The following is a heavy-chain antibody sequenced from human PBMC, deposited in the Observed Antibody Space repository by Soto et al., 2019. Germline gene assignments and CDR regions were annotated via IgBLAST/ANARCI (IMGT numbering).Heavy chain of an antibody. CDR2: ISSNGGST. V-gene: IGHV3-64*01. Sequence: PGGSLRLSCAASGFTFSSYAMHWVRQAPGKGLEYVSAISSNGGSTYYANSVKGRFTISRDNSKNTLYLQMGSLRAEDTAVYYCAIIAAAGPMGYWGQGTLVTVSS. J-gene: IGHJ4*02. CDR3: AIIAAAGPMGY. CDR1: GFTFSSYA. D-gene: IGHD6-13*01.